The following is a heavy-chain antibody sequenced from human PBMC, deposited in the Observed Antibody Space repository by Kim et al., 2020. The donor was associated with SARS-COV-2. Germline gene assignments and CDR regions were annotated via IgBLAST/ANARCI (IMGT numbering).Heavy chain of an antibody. CDR3: ARGQLLDGRDVDY. Sequence: ASVKVSCKASGYTFTGYYMHWVRQAPGQGLEWMGRINPNSGGTNYAQKFQGRVTMTRDTSISTAYMELSRLRSDDTAVYYCARGQLLDGRDVDYWGQGTLVTVSS. CDR2: INPNSGGT. D-gene: IGHD1-26*01. J-gene: IGHJ4*02. V-gene: IGHV1-2*06. CDR1: GYTFTGYY.